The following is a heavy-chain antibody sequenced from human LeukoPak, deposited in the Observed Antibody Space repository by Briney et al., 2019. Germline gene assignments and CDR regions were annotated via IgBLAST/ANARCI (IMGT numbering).Heavy chain of an antibody. CDR2: INHSGST. D-gene: IGHD4-11*01. CDR3: ARVYGNYGTYYYYYYMDV. Sequence: SETLSLTCAVYGGSFSGYYWSWIRQPPGKGLEWIGEINHSGSTNYNPSLKSRVTISVDTSKNQFSLNLSSVTAADTAVYYCARVYGNYGTYYYYYYMDVWGKGTTVTVSS. J-gene: IGHJ6*03. V-gene: IGHV4-34*01. CDR1: GGSFSGYY.